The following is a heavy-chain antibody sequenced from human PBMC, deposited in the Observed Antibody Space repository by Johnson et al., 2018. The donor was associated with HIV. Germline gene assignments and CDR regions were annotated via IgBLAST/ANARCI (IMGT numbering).Heavy chain of an antibody. V-gene: IGHV3-66*02. CDR1: GFTFSSYD. D-gene: IGHD6-6*01. J-gene: IGHJ3*02. CDR3: ASLPIAARPPTDAFDI. Sequence: VQLVESGGGLVQPGGSLRLSCAASGFTFSSYDMHWVRQATGKGLEWVSVIYSGGSTYYADSVKGRFTISRDNSKNTLYLQMNSLRAEDTAVYYCASLPIAARPPTDAFDILGQGTMVTVSS. CDR2: IYSGGST.